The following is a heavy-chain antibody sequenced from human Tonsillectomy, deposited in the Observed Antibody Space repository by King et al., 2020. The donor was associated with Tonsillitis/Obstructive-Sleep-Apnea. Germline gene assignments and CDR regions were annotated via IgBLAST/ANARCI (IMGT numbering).Heavy chain of an antibody. D-gene: IGHD3-10*01. V-gene: IGHV3-21*01. Sequence: VQLVESGGGLVKPGGSLRLSCAASGFSFSPYSMNWVRQAPGKGLEWVSFISSSSTYIYYADSVKGRFTISRDNAKNSLYLQMNSLTAEDTAVYFCARDRSGLQPFYFDFWGQGTLITVSS. CDR1: GFSFSPYS. CDR2: ISSSSTYI. CDR3: ARDRSGLQPFYFDF. J-gene: IGHJ4*02.